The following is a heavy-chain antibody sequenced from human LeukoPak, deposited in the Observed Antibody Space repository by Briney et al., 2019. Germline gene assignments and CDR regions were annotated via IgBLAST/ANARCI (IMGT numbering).Heavy chain of an antibody. V-gene: IGHV3-64*01. Sequence: GGSLRLPCAASGFTFSSYGMHWVRQAPGKGLEYVSAISSNGGSTYYANSVKGRFTISRDNSKNTLYLQMGSLRAEDMAVYYCARAAAGTNFDYWGQGTLVTVSS. J-gene: IGHJ4*02. CDR2: ISSNGGST. D-gene: IGHD6-13*01. CDR3: ARAAAGTNFDY. CDR1: GFTFSSYG.